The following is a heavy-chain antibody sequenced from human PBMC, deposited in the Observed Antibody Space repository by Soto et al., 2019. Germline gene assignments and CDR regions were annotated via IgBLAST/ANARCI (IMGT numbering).Heavy chain of an antibody. D-gene: IGHD3-10*01. CDR1: GGSISSYY. CDR2: IYYSGSN. J-gene: IGHJ5*02. V-gene: IGHV4-59*01. CDR3: ARARTGCYGSGRIGNWFDP. Sequence: SETLSLTCTVSGGSISSYYWSWIRQPPGKGLEWIGYIYYSGSNNYNPSLKSRVTISVDTSKNQFALKLSSVTAADTAVYYCARARTGCYGSGRIGNWFDPWGQGTLVTVSS.